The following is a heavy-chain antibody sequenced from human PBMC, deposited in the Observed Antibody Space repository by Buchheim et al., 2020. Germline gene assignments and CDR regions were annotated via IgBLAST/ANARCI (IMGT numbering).Heavy chain of an antibody. CDR1: GGFKSGDY. CDR2: IYHTGDI. J-gene: IGHJ6*02. Sequence: QIQLQESGPGLVKSSETLSLSCSVSGGFKSGDYWNWIRQAPGKGLEWIGYIYHTGDINYNHSLKSRVTISIDTSKNQFHLRLSSVTAADTAVYYCARDRCAGGSCFYSFYSGMDVWGQGTT. D-gene: IGHD2-15*01. V-gene: IGHV4-59*01. CDR3: ARDRCAGGSCFYSFYSGMDV.